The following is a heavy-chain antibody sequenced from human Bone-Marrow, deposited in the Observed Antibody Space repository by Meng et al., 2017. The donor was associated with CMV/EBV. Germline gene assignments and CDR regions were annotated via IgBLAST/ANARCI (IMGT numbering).Heavy chain of an antibody. V-gene: IGHV4-34*01. Sequence: SETLSLTCAVYGGSFSGYYWSWIRQPPGKGLEWIGEINHSGSTNYNPSLKSRVTISVDTSKNQFSLKLSSVTAADTAVYYCARGVGAYPDYYYGMDVWGQGTTVTVSS. CDR3: ARGVGAYPDYYYGMDV. D-gene: IGHD1-26*01. J-gene: IGHJ6*02. CDR2: INHSGST. CDR1: GGSFSGYY.